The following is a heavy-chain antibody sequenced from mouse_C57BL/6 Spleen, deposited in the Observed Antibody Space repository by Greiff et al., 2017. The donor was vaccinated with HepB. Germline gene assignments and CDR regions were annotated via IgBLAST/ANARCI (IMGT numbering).Heavy chain of an antibody. CDR2: IYPGSGST. V-gene: IGHV1-55*01. J-gene: IGHJ4*01. CDR1: GYTFTSYW. Sequence: VQLQQPGAELVKPGASVKMSCKASGYTFTSYWITWVKQRPGQGLEWIGDIYPGSGSTNYNEKFKSKATLTVDTSSSTAYMQLSSLTSEDSAVYYCARGETYYDYDEGNAMDYWGQGTSVTVSS. D-gene: IGHD2-4*01. CDR3: ARGETYYDYDEGNAMDY.